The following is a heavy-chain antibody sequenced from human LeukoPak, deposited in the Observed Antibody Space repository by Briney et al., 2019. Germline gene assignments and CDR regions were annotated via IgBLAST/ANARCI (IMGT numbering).Heavy chain of an antibody. CDR1: GGSISSGGYY. D-gene: IGHD4-17*01. CDR2: IYYSGTA. CDR3: ARGPRQYGDYHVDS. Sequence: SETLSLTCTVSGGSISSGGYYWSWIRQHPGKGLEWIGYIYYSGTAYYNPSLKSRITISVDTSKNQFSLRLSSVTAADTAVYYCARGPRQYGDYHVDSWGQGTLVTVSS. J-gene: IGHJ4*02. V-gene: IGHV4-31*03.